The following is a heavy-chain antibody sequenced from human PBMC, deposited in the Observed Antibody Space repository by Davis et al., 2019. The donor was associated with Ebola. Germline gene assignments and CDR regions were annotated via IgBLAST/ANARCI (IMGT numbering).Heavy chain of an antibody. V-gene: IGHV3-15*01. Sequence: PGGSLRLSCAASGFTFRNAWMTWVRQAPGEGLEWVGRIKSKTDGGTTDYAAPVKGRFIISRDDTANTVYLQLNSLKSEDTAVYYCANYDFWVRAFDIWGQGTMVTVSS. D-gene: IGHD3-3*01. CDR3: ANYDFWVRAFDI. CDR2: IKSKTDGGTT. CDR1: GFTFRNAW. J-gene: IGHJ3*02.